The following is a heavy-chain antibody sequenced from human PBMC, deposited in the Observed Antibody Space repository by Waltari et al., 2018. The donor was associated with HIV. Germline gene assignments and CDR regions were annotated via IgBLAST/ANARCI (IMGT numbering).Heavy chain of an antibody. CDR1: GFTFSSYW. CDR3: VRDSRVTPY. Sequence: EVQLVESGGGLVQPGGSLRLSCAASGFTFSSYWMSWVRQAPGKGLEGVAKIKQEESEKYYVDSVKGRFTISRDNAKNSLYLQMNSLRAEDTAVYYCVRDSRVTPYWGQGTLVTVSS. D-gene: IGHD2-21*02. V-gene: IGHV3-7*01. J-gene: IGHJ4*02. CDR2: IKQEESEK.